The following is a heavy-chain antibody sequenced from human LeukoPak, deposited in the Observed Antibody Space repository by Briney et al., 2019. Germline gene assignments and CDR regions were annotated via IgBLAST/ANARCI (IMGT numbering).Heavy chain of an antibody. V-gene: IGHV4-39*07. CDR3: AKDTGGSRKVLGVFDY. CDR2: IYYGGST. Sequence: SETLSLTCTVSGGSVSSTHYWGWIRQPPGKGLEWIGSIYYGGSTYYNASLRSRVTTSVDTSKNQFSLKLSSVTAADTAVYYCAKDTGGSRKVLGVFDYWGQGTLVTVSS. D-gene: IGHD1-26*01. J-gene: IGHJ4*02. CDR1: GGSVSSTHY.